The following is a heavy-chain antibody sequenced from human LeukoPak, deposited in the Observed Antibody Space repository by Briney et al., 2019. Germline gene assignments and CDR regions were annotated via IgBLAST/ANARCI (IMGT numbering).Heavy chain of an antibody. J-gene: IGHJ4*02. V-gene: IGHV3-48*03. CDR3: AREGGATVTTYDY. CDR1: GFTFSSYE. CDR2: ISSSGSTI. Sequence: GGSLRLSCAASGFTFSSYEMNWVRQAPGKGLEWVSYISSSGSTIYYADSVKGRFTISRDNAKNSLYLQMNSLRAEDTAVYYCAREGGATVTTYDYWGQGTLVTVSS. D-gene: IGHD4-17*01.